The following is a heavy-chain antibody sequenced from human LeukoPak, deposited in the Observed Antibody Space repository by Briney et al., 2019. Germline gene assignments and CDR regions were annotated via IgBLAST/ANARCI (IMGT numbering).Heavy chain of an antibody. V-gene: IGHV4-59*01. D-gene: IGHD6-13*01. Sequence: PSETLSLTCTVSGGSISSYYWSWIRQPPGKGLEWIGYIYYSGSTNYNPSLKSRVTISVDTSKNQFSLKLSSVTAADTAVYYCARSYSSSWYVGYWVQGTLVTVSS. J-gene: IGHJ4*02. CDR3: ARSYSSSWYVGY. CDR1: GGSISSYY. CDR2: IYYSGST.